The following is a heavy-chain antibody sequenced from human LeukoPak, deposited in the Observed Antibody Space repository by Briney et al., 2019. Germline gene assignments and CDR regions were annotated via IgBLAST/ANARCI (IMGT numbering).Heavy chain of an antibody. V-gene: IGHV4-34*01. J-gene: IGHJ5*02. CDR3: ARHRCSGGSCYPMNWFDP. CDR1: GGSVNSFS. Sequence: SETLSLTCGVSGGSVNSFSWSWIRQPPGKGLEWIGEINPVGLTNYNPSLKSRVTISVDTSKNQFSLKLTSATAADTAVYYCARHRCSGGSCYPMNWFDPWGQGTLVTVSS. D-gene: IGHD2-15*01. CDR2: INPVGLT.